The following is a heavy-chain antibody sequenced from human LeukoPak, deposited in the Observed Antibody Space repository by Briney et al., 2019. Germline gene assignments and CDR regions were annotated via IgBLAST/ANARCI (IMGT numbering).Heavy chain of an antibody. Sequence: GGSLRLSCAASGFTFSSYWMNWVRQAPGKGLEWVSSISSSSSYIYYADSVKGRFTISRDNAKNSLYLQMNSLRAEDTAVYYCARGGEQWLVPGDYWGQGTLVTVSS. D-gene: IGHD6-19*01. CDR2: ISSSSSYI. J-gene: IGHJ4*02. V-gene: IGHV3-21*01. CDR1: GFTFSSYW. CDR3: ARGGEQWLVPGDY.